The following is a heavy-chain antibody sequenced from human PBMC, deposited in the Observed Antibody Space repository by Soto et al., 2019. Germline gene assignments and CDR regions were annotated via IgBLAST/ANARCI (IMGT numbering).Heavy chain of an antibody. CDR3: AKIRWTISLQEEDAI. D-gene: IGHD2-15*01. Sequence: QVQLVQSGAEVKKPGSSVKVSCKSSGGTFGSYAISWVRQAPGQGLEWMGGVIPIFGTPHYAQKFHGRVTITPDIPPSTAYLELSSIKSADTAVYYCAKIRWTISLQEEDAIWGQGTVVTVSS. V-gene: IGHV1-69*06. CDR1: GGTFGSYA. J-gene: IGHJ4*02. CDR2: VIPIFGTP.